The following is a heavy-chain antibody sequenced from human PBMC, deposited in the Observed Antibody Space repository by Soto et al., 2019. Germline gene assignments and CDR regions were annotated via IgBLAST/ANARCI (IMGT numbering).Heavy chain of an antibody. J-gene: IGHJ4*02. D-gene: IGHD6-19*01. CDR2: IYSGGST. Sequence: TGGSLRLSCAASGFTVSSNYMSWVRQAPGKGLEWVSVIYSGGSTYYADSVKGRFTISRDNSKNTLYLQMNSLRAEDTAVYYCARDGDSSGWLLDYSGQGSLVIVSS. CDR1: GFTVSSNY. V-gene: IGHV3-66*01. CDR3: ARDGDSSGWLLDY.